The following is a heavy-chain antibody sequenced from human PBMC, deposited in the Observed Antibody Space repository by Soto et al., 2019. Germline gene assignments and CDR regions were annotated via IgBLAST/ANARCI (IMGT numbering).Heavy chain of an antibody. J-gene: IGHJ4*02. D-gene: IGHD3-9*01. Sequence: QLQLQESGPGLVKPSETLSLTCSVSGDSINSDNYYWGWIRQPPGKGLEWIGSIYYRGNTYYNPSLKTRVTIYLDTSKSQFSLKLNSVTDADSAVYFCARLEGLATISYYFDYWGQGTLVTVSS. CDR3: ARLEGLATISYYFDY. CDR1: GDSINSDNYY. CDR2: IYYRGNT. V-gene: IGHV4-39*01.